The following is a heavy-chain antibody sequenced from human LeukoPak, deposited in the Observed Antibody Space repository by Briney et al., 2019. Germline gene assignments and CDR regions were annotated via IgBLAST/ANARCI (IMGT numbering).Heavy chain of an antibody. CDR1: GGSISSGDYY. D-gene: IGHD3-22*01. CDR3: AREYYYDSSGYYGLGVDV. CDR2: IYYSGST. J-gene: IGHJ6*02. Sequence: SETLSLTCTVSGGSISSGDYYWSWIRQPPGKGLEWIGYIYYSGSTYYNPSLKSRVTISVDTSKNQFSLKLSSVTAADTAVYYCAREYYYDSSGYYGLGVDVWGQGTTVTVSS. V-gene: IGHV4-30-4*01.